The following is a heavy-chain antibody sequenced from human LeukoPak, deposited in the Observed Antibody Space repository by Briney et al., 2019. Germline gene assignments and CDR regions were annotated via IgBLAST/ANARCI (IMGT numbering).Heavy chain of an antibody. CDR2: IKQDGSEK. V-gene: IGHV3-7*01. CDR1: GFTFSSYW. Sequence: GGSLRLSCAASGFTFSSYWMSWVRQAPGKGLEWVANIKQDGSEKYYVDSVRGRFTISRDKAKNSLYLQMTNLRAEDTAVFYCVRDLPAARPRPGYFYGMDVWGQGTTVVVSS. J-gene: IGHJ6*02. D-gene: IGHD6-6*01. CDR3: VRDLPAARPRPGYFYGMDV.